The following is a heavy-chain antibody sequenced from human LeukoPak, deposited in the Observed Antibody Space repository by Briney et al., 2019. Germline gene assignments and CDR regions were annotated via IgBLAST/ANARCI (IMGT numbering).Heavy chain of an antibody. V-gene: IGHV3-23*01. CDR3: AKEPSGSYFDY. Sequence: NPSETLSLTCAVYGGSFSGYYWSWVRQAPGKGLEWVSAISGSGGSTYYADSVKGRFTISRDNSKNTLYLQMNSLRAEDTAVYYCAKEPSGSYFDYWGQGTLVTVSS. CDR1: GGSFSGYY. D-gene: IGHD1-26*01. J-gene: IGHJ4*02. CDR2: ISGSGGST.